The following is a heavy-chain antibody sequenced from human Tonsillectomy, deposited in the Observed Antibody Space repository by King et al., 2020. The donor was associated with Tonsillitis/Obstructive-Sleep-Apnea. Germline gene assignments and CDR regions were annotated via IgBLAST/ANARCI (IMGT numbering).Heavy chain of an antibody. CDR1: VYTFTTYG. CDR3: ARVEAHPGLGFDY. Sequence: VQLVESGAEVKKPGASVKVSCKASVYTFTTYGISWMRQAPGQGLECMGWISAYNGNTNYAQKFQGRVTMTTDYMELRSLRSDDTAVYYCARVEAHPGLGFDYWGQGTLVTVSS. V-gene: IGHV1-18*01. D-gene: IGHD3-10*01. J-gene: IGHJ4*02. CDR2: ISAYNGNT.